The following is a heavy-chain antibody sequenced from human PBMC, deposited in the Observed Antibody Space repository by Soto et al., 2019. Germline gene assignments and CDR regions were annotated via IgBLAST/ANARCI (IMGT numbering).Heavy chain of an antibody. V-gene: IGHV1-69*01. CDR2: IIPIFGTA. CDR1: GGTFSSYA. Sequence: QVQLVQSGAEVKKLGSSVKVSCKASGGTFSSYAISWVRQAPGQGLEWMGGIIPIFGTANYAQKFQGRVTITADESTSTAYMELSSLRSEDTAVYYCARGRLRPTRYYFDYWGQGTLVTVSS. D-gene: IGHD5-12*01. J-gene: IGHJ4*02. CDR3: ARGRLRPTRYYFDY.